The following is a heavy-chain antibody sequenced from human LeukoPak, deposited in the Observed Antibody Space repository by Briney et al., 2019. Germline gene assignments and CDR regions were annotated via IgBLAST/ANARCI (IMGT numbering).Heavy chain of an antibody. CDR3: TRLDAAGTGY. CDR1: GFTFSGSA. V-gene: IGHV3-73*01. J-gene: IGHJ4*02. CDR2: IRSKANSCAT. Sequence: GGSLRLSCAASGFTFSGSAMHWVRQASGKGLEWVGRIRSKANSCATAYAASVKGRFTISRDDSKNTAYLQMNSLKTEDTAVYYCTRLDAAGTGYWGQGTLVTVSS. D-gene: IGHD6-13*01.